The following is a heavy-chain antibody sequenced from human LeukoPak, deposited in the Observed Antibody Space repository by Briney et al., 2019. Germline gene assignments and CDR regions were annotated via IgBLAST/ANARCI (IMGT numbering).Heavy chain of an antibody. CDR2: INPNSGGT. CDR3: ARDNWIDETYYGMDV. J-gene: IGHJ6*02. Sequence: ASVNVSCKASGYTFTGYYMHWVRQAPGQGLEWMGWINPNSGGTNYAQKFQGRVTMTRDTSISTAYMELSRLRSDDTAVYYCARDNWIDETYYGMDVWGQGTTVTVSS. CDR1: GYTFTGYY. V-gene: IGHV1-2*02. D-gene: IGHD1-20*01.